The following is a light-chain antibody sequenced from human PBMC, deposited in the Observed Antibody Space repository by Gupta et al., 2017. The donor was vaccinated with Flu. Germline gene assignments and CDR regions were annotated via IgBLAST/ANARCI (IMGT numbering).Light chain of an antibody. V-gene: IGKV3-11*01. CDR2: DAS. Sequence: EIVLTQSPATLSLSPGERATLSCRASQRVRSYLAWYQQKPGQAPRLLIYDASNRDTGIPARFSGSGYGKDVTLTISSREQEDFAVYYCQQLSNWPPITFGQGTRLEIK. CDR1: QRVRSY. J-gene: IGKJ5*01. CDR3: QQLSNWPPIT.